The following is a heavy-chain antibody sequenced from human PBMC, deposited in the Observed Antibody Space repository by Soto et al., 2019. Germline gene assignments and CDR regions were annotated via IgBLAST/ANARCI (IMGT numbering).Heavy chain of an antibody. CDR2: IIPIFGTA. CDR3: ARYCSGGSCYPSRYYYYGMDV. J-gene: IGHJ6*02. CDR1: GGTFSSYA. D-gene: IGHD2-15*01. Sequence: GASVKVSCKASGGTFSSYAISWVRQAPGQGLEWMGGIIPIFGTANYAQKFQGRVTITADESTSTAYMELSSLRSEDTAMYYCARYCSGGSCYPSRYYYYGMDVWGQGTTVTVSS. V-gene: IGHV1-69*13.